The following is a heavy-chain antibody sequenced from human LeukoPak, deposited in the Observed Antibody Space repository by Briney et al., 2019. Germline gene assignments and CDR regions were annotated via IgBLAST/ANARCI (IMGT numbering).Heavy chain of an antibody. CDR2: ISYDGSNK. Sequence: GGSLRLSCAASGFTFSSYAMHWVRQAPGKGLEWVAVISYDGSNKYYADSVKGRFTISRDNSKNTLYLQMNSLRAEDTAVYYCARDSRATGYSSGWYMSGWGQGTLVTVSS. D-gene: IGHD6-19*01. J-gene: IGHJ4*02. V-gene: IGHV3-30-3*01. CDR3: ARDSRATGYSSGWYMSG. CDR1: GFTFSSYA.